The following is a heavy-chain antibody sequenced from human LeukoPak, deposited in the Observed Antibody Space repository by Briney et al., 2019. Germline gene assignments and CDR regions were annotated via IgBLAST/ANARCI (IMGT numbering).Heavy chain of an antibody. Sequence: GGSLRLSCSASGFSFSSYAMHWVRQAPGKGLEYVSAITSNAENTYYADSVKGRFTISRDNSKNTLYLQMSSLRAEDTAVYYCVNAGLRSETYCKHWGQGTLVTVSS. D-gene: IGHD3-10*02. CDR1: GFSFSSYA. CDR2: ITSNAENT. J-gene: IGHJ4*02. CDR3: VNAGLRSETYCKH. V-gene: IGHV3-64D*06.